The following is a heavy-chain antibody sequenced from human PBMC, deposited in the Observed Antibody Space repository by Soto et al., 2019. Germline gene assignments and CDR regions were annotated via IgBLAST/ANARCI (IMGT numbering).Heavy chain of an antibody. Sequence: LRLSCAASGFTFSIYAMSWVRQAPGKGLEWVSTIGGSGGGTSYANFVRGRFTISRDNSKNTLYLQMNSLRVEDTAVYYCAKDAPGSGWLSDYWGQGTLVTVSS. J-gene: IGHJ4*02. CDR2: IGGSGGGT. V-gene: IGHV3-23*01. CDR1: GFTFSIYA. D-gene: IGHD3-22*01. CDR3: AKDAPGSGWLSDY.